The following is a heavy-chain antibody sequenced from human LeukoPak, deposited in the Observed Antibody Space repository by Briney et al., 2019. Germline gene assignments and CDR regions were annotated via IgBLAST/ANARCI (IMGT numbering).Heavy chain of an antibody. D-gene: IGHD6-13*01. CDR1: GYSFTSYW. CDR2: IYPGDSDT. J-gene: IGHJ6*02. V-gene: IGHV5-51*01. CDR3: ARLPEAAAGTGYYYGMDV. Sequence: PGESLKISCKGSGYSFTSYWIGWVRQMPGKGLEWMGIIYPGDSDTRYSPSFQGQVTISADKSISTAYLQWSSLKASDTAMYYCARLPEAAAGTGYYYGMDVWGQGTTVTVSS.